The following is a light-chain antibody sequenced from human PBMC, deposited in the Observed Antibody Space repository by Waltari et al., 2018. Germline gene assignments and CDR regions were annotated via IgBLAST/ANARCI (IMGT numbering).Light chain of an antibody. Sequence: DIVMTQSPDSLAVSLCERATINCKSSQSVLYSSNNKNYLVWYQQKPGQPPKLLIYWASTRESGVPDRFSGSGSGTDFTLTISSLQAEDVAVYYCQQYYSTPLTFGQGTKVEIK. CDR2: WAS. V-gene: IGKV4-1*01. CDR3: QQYYSTPLT. J-gene: IGKJ1*01. CDR1: QSVLYSSNNKNY.